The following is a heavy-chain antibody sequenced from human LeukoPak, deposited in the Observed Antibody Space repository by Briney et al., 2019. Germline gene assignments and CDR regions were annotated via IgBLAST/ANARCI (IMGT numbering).Heavy chain of an antibody. V-gene: IGHV3-66*02. CDR2: IYSGGST. CDR1: GFTVSSNY. Sequence: GGSLTLSCAASGFTVSSNYMSWVRQAPGKGLEWVSVIYSGGSTYYADSVNGRFTISRDNSKNTLYLQMNSLRAEDTAVYYCARDSGSFISFGYWGQGTLVTVSS. J-gene: IGHJ4*02. CDR3: ARDSGSFISFGY. D-gene: IGHD1-26*01.